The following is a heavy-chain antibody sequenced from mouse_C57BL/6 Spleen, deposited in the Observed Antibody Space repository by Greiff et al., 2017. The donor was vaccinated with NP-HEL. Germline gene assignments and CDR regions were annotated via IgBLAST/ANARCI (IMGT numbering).Heavy chain of an antibody. CDR2: INPSSGYT. CDR3: ARLSDGHYAWFAY. Sequence: VQLQQSGAELARPGASVKMSCKASGYTFTSYTMHWVKQRPGQGLEWIGYINPSSGYTKYNQKFKDKATLTADKSSSTAYMQLSSLTSEDSAVYYCARLSDGHYAWFAYWGQGTLVTVSA. V-gene: IGHV1-4*01. J-gene: IGHJ3*01. CDR1: GYTFTSYT. D-gene: IGHD2-3*01.